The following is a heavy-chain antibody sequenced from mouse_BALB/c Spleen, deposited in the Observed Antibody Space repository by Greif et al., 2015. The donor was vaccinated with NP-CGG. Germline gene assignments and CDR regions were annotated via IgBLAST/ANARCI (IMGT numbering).Heavy chain of an antibody. CDR2: IYPSDSYT. CDR3: TRDYDAMDY. Sequence: VQLQQSGAELVRPGASVKLSCKASGYTFTSYWINWVKQRPGQGLEWIGNIYPSDSYTNYNQKFKDKATLTVDKSSSTAYMQLSSPTSEDSAVYYCTRDYDAMDYWGQGTSVTVSS. J-gene: IGHJ4*01. V-gene: IGHV1-69*02. CDR1: GYTFTSYW.